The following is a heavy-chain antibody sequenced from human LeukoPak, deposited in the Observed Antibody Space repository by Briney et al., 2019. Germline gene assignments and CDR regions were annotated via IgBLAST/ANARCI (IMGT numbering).Heavy chain of an antibody. V-gene: IGHV4-39*07. Sequence: SETLSLTCTVSGGSISSSGYYWGWIRQPPGKGLEWIGEINHSGSTNYNPSLKSRVTISVDTSKNQFSLKLSSVTAADTAVYYCARGPNGYNFGYWGQGTLVTVSS. D-gene: IGHD5-24*01. CDR3: ARGPNGYNFGY. J-gene: IGHJ4*02. CDR1: GGSISSSGYY. CDR2: INHSGST.